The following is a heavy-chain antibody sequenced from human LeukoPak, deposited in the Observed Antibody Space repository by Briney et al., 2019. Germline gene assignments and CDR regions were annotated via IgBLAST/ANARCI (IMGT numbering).Heavy chain of an antibody. D-gene: IGHD6-19*01. CDR2: ISAYNGNT. V-gene: IGHV1-18*01. CDR1: GYTFTSYG. CDR3: ARDRSIAVAGDFDY. J-gene: IGHJ4*02. Sequence: GASVKVCCKASGYTFTSYGISWVRQAPGQGLEWMGWISAYNGNTNYAQKLQGRVTMTTDTSTSTAYMELRSLRSDDTAVYYCARDRSIAVAGDFDYWGQGTLVTVSS.